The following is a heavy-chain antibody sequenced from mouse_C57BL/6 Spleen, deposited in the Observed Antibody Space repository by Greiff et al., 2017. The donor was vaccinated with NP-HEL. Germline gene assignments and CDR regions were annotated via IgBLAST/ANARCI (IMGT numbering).Heavy chain of an antibody. V-gene: IGHV1-62-2*01. CDR1: GYTFTEYT. J-gene: IGHJ3*01. Sequence: LVESGAELVKPGASVKLSCKASGYTFTEYTIHWVKQRSGQGLEWIGWFYPGSGSIKYNEKFKDKATLTADKSSSTVYMELSRLTSEDSAVYFCARHEYPYYSNYVRFAYWGQGTLVTVSA. CDR2: FYPGSGSI. CDR3: ARHEYPYYSNYVRFAY. D-gene: IGHD2-5*01.